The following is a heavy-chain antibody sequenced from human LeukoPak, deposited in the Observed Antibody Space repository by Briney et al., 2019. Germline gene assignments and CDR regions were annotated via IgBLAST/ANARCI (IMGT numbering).Heavy chain of an antibody. Sequence: GGSLGLSCAASGFTFRSYWMSWVRQAPGKGLEWVANIKQDGSEKYYVDSVKGRFTISRDNAKNSLYLQMNSLRAEDTAVYYCASFIRQQLVHTDFDYWGQGTLVTVSS. D-gene: IGHD6-13*01. CDR3: ASFIRQQLVHTDFDY. V-gene: IGHV3-7*02. J-gene: IGHJ4*02. CDR2: IKQDGSEK. CDR1: GFTFRSYW.